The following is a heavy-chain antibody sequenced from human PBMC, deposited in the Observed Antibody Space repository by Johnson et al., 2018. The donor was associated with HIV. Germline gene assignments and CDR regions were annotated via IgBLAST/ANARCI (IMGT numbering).Heavy chain of an antibody. CDR1: GFTFSTYA. D-gene: IGHD3-22*01. CDR2: ISYDGSER. J-gene: IGHJ3*02. V-gene: IGHV3-30*14. Sequence: VQLVESGGGVVQPGRSLRLSCAASGFTFSTYALHWVRQAPGKGLEWVAVISYDGSERYYADSVKGRFTISRDNAKNSLYLQMNSLRAEDTALYYCARIIIEYYYESSGGAFDIWGQGTMITVSS. CDR3: ARIIIEYYYESSGGAFDI.